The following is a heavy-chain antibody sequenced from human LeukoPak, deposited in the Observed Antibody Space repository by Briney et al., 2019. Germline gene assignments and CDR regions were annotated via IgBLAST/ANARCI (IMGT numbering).Heavy chain of an antibody. CDR3: ASLWTYYYDSSGYFFDQ. Sequence: GGSLRLSCAASGFTFSDFYMTWIRQTPGKGLECISYISSSATTIYYADSVKGRFTISRDNAKNSLYLQMNSLRAEDTAVYYCASLWTYYYDSSGYFFDQWGQGTLVTVSS. CDR1: GFTFSDFY. J-gene: IGHJ4*02. D-gene: IGHD3-22*01. CDR2: ISSSATTI. V-gene: IGHV3-11*04.